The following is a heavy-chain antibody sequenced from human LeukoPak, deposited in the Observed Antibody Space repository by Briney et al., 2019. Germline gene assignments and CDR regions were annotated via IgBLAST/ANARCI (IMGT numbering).Heavy chain of an antibody. CDR2: VSPGGYI. CDR3: ARIRCGHTGDICYNH. CDR1: GVSFNAYY. Sequence: SETLSLTCTVSGVSFNAYYWGWLRQSPGKGLEWIGEVSPGGYIKYNPSLKSRVTISVDTSESQLSLRLSSVTAADTAMYYCARIRCGHTGDICYNHWAQGTLVTVSS. D-gene: IGHD2-8*02. V-gene: IGHV4-34*01. J-gene: IGHJ5*02.